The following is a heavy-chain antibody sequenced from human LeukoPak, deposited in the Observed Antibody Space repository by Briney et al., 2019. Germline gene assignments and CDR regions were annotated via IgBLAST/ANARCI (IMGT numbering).Heavy chain of an antibody. CDR3: ARDRSSSSWNAAFDI. J-gene: IGHJ3*02. CDR2: INWNGGST. CDR1: GFTFEDHG. Sequence: GGSLRLSCAASGFTFEDHGMSWVRQAPGKGLEWVSGINWNGGSTGYADSVKGRFTISRDNAKNSLYLQMNSLRAEDTALYFCARDRSSSSWNAAFDIWGQGTTLTVSS. D-gene: IGHD2-2*01. V-gene: IGHV3-20*04.